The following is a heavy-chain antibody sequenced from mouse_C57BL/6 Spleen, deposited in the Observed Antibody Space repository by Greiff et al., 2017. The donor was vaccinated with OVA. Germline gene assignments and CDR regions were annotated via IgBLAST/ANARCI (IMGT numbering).Heavy chain of an antibody. J-gene: IGHJ3*01. Sequence: QVHVKQSGAELVKPGASVKMSCKASGYTFTSYWITWVKQRPGQGLEWIGDIYPGSGSTNYNEKFKSKATLTVDTSSSTAYMQLSSLTSEDSAVYYCARSRPWFAYWGQGTLVTVSA. V-gene: IGHV1-55*01. CDR1: GYTFTSYW. CDR2: IYPGSGST. CDR3: ARSRPWFAY.